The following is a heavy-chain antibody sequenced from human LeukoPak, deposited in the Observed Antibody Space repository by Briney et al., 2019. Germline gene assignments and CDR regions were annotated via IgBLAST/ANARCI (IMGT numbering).Heavy chain of an antibody. CDR1: GFTFSTYW. J-gene: IGHJ5*02. CDR2: TNSDGSST. Sequence: GGSLRLSCAASGFTFSTYWMHWVRHAPGKGLVWVSRTNSDGSSTSYADSVKGRFTISRDNAKNTLYLQMNSLRAEDTAVYYCVRGGASTWSWGQGTLVTVSS. CDR3: VRGGASTWS. D-gene: IGHD2-15*01. V-gene: IGHV3-74*01.